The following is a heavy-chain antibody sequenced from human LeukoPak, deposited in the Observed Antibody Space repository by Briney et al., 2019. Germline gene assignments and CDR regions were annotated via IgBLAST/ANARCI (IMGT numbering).Heavy chain of an antibody. V-gene: IGHV5-51*01. CDR3: ARPRLERRRLDAFDI. CDR2: IYPGDSDT. CDR1: GYTFISYW. Sequence: PGESLKISCKASGYTFISYWIAWVRQMPGKGLEWMGIIYPGDSDTRYSPSFQGQVTISADKSISTAYLQWSSLKASDTAMYYCARPRLERRRLDAFDIWGQGTMVTVSS. J-gene: IGHJ3*02. D-gene: IGHD3-3*01.